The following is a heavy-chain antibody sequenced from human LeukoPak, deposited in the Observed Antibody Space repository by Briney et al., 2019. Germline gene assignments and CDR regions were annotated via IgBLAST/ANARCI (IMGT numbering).Heavy chain of an antibody. CDR3: AREVYSASWGPLDY. CDR2: IFPSGGT. D-gene: IGHD6-13*01. V-gene: IGHV4-61*02. CDR1: GGSISSGSYC. Sequence: KASETLSLTCTVSGGSISSGSYCWSWLRQPAGKGLEWIGRIFPSGGTNYNPSLKSRVTISIDTSKNQFSLKLPSVTAADTAVYYCAREVYSASWGPLDYWGQGALVTVSS. J-gene: IGHJ4*02.